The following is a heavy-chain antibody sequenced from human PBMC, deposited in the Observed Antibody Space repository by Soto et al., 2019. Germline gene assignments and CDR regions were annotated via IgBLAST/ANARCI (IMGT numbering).Heavy chain of an antibody. V-gene: IGHV1-46*01. J-gene: IGHJ6*02. CDR1: GYTFTSYY. CDR2: INPSGGST. Sequence: QVQLVQSGAEVKKPGASVKVSCKASGYTFTSYYMHWVRQAPGQGLEWMGIINPSGGSTSYAQKFQGRVTMTRDTSTSTVYMELSSLRSEDTAVYYCARDKEGTTVTPYCYGMDVWGQGTTVTVSS. CDR3: ARDKEGTTVTPYCYGMDV. D-gene: IGHD4-17*01.